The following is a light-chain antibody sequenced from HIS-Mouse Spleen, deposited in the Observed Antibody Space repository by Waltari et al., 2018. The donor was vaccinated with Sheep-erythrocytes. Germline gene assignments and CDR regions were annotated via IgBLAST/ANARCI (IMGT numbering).Light chain of an antibody. CDR1: SSDVGGYYY. J-gene: IGLJ1*01. V-gene: IGLV2-11*01. CDR3: CSYAGSYNHV. Sequence: QSALTQPRSVSGSPAQSVPISCTGTSSDVGGYYYVSWYHQHPGKAPKLMIYDVSKRPSGVPDRFSGSKSGNTASLTISGLQAEDEADYYCCSYAGSYNHVFATGTKVTVL. CDR2: DVS.